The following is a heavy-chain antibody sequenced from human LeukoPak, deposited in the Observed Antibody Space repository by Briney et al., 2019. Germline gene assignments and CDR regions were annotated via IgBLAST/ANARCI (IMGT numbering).Heavy chain of an antibody. D-gene: IGHD3-10*01. Sequence: GGSLRLSCAASGFTFSNAWMSWVRQAPGKGLEWVGRIKRKTDGRTKDYAAPVKGRFTISRDNPKNQLYLHMNSLKTEDTAVYYCTTGPKSPQLLWFGELDLVYIWGQGTMVTVCS. V-gene: IGHV3-15*01. CDR3: TTGPKSPQLLWFGELDLVYI. J-gene: IGHJ3*02. CDR1: GFTFSNAW. CDR2: IKRKTDGRTK.